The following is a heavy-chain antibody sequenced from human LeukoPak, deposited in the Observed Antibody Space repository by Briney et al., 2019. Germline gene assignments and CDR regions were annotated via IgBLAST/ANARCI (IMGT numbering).Heavy chain of an antibody. Sequence: SETLSLTCTVSGGSLSSDNFYWSWIRQPPGRGLEWIGYVFYSGSTKYNPSIKSRVTISVDTSKNQFSLEVSSVTAADTAVYYCARGTNQGAGSFDCWGQGTLVTVSS. CDR2: VFYSGST. V-gene: IGHV4-61*01. CDR1: GGSLSSDNFY. J-gene: IGHJ4*02. D-gene: IGHD1-1*01. CDR3: ARGTNQGAGSFDC.